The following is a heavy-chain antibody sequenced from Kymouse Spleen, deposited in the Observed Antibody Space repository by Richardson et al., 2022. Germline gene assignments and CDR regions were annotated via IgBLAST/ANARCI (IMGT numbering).Heavy chain of an antibody. CDR2: ISYDGSNK. V-gene: IGHV3-30*18. D-gene: IGHD6-19*01. CDR3: AGSGWDYYYYGMDV. CDR1: GFTFSSYG. J-gene: IGHJ6*02. Sequence: QVQLVESGGGVVQPGRSLRLSCAASGFTFSSYGMHWVRQAPGKGLEWVAVISYDGSNKYYADSVKGRFTISRDNSKNTLYLQMNSLRAEDTAVYYCAGSGWDYYYYGMDVWGQGTTVTVSS.